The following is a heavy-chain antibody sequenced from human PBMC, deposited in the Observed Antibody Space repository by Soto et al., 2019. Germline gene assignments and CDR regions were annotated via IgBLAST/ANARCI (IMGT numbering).Heavy chain of an antibody. Sequence: EVQLEQSAAEVKKPGEPLKISCKASGYKFTTFWLNWVRQTPGKGLEWLGRIDPTDSFTNYSPPFEGHVTISVDGSISTAYLQWNSLQASDTAIYYCARPASGGSRDAFDVWGQGTTVTVSS. CDR1: GYKFTTFW. CDR3: ARPASGGSRDAFDV. CDR2: IDPTDSFT. D-gene: IGHD2-15*01. V-gene: IGHV5-10-1*03. J-gene: IGHJ3*01.